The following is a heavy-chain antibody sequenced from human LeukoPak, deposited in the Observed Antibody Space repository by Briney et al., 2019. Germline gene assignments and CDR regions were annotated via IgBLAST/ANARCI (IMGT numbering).Heavy chain of an antibody. CDR1: GYNFAYYW. V-gene: IGHV5-51*01. CDR2: IYPNDSDT. Sequence: GESLKISCEGSGYNFAYYWIGWVRQMPGKGLERMGIIYPNDSDTRYSPSLQGQVTISADKSISTAYLQWSSLKASDTAMYYCARRYCSGGSCYPDYWGQGTLVTVSS. CDR3: ARRYCSGGSCYPDY. D-gene: IGHD2-15*01. J-gene: IGHJ4*02.